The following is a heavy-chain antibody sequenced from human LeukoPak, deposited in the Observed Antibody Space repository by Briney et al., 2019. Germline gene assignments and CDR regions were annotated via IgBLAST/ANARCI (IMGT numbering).Heavy chain of an antibody. CDR3: AGASFSDIPSY. CDR1: GGSFSGYY. D-gene: IGHD3-9*01. V-gene: IGHV4-34*01. J-gene: IGHJ4*02. CDR2: INHSGST. Sequence: PSETLSLTCAVYGGSFSGYYWSWIRQPPGKGLEWIGEINHSGSTNYNPSLKSRVTMSVDTSKNQFSLKLSSVTAADTAVYYCAGASFSDIPSYWGQGTLVTVSS.